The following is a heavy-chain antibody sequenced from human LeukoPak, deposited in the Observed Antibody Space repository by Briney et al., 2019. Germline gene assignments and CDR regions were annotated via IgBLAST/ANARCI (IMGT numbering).Heavy chain of an antibody. CDR3: ARESGFYGDYGAFDI. J-gene: IGHJ3*02. CDR1: GFTFSGYE. V-gene: IGHV3-48*03. CDR2: ISSSGSTI. Sequence: GGSLRLSCAASGFTFSGYEMNWVRQAPGKGLEWVSYISSSGSTIYYADSVKGRFTISRDNAKNSLYLQMNSLRAEDTAIYYCARESGFYGDYGAFDIWGQGTTVTVSS. D-gene: IGHD4-17*01.